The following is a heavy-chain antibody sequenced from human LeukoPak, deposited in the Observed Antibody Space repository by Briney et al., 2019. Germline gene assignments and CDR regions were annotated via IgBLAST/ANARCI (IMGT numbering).Heavy chain of an antibody. V-gene: IGHV3-21*01. CDR3: ARDPVFEFYYYYMDV. CDR1: GFTFSSYS. D-gene: IGHD1-14*01. CDR2: ISSSSSSYI. J-gene: IGHJ6*03. Sequence: GGSLRLSCAASGFTFSSYSMNWVRQAPGKGLEWVSSISSSSSSYIYYADSVKGRFTISRDNAKNSLYLQMNSLRAEDTAVYYCARDPVFEFYYYYMDVWGKGTTVTVSS.